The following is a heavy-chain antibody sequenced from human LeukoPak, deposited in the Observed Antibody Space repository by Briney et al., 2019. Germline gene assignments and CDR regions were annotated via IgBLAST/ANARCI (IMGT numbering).Heavy chain of an antibody. CDR1: GFTFHDYA. CDR3: AKGLGVDPLIVDALDM. D-gene: IGHD3/OR15-3a*01. Sequence: PGGSLRLSCADSGFTFHDYAMRWVRQVPGKGLEWVSGITWNRGSVLYADSVRGGFTISRDNAKNYLYLQMNSLRPEDMAFYYCAKGLGVDPLIVDALDMWGQGTMVTV. V-gene: IGHV3-9*03. CDR2: ITWNRGSV. J-gene: IGHJ3*02.